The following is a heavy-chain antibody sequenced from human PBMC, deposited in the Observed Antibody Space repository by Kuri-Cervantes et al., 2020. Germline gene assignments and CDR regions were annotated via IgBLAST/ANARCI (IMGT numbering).Heavy chain of an antibody. CDR1: GFTFSSYS. Sequence: GESLKISCAASGFTFSSYSMNWVRQAPGKGLEWVSGISWNSGSIGYADSVKGRFTISRDNAKNSLYLQMNSLRAEDTAVYYCARCGSHWYFDLWGRGTLVTVSS. V-gene: IGHV3-48*04. J-gene: IGHJ2*01. CDR2: ISWNSGSI. CDR3: ARCGSHWYFDL. D-gene: IGHD5-12*01.